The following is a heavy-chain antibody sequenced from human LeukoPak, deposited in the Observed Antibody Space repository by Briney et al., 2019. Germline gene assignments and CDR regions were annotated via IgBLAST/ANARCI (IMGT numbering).Heavy chain of an antibody. CDR1: GYTFTGYY. D-gene: IGHD3-10*01. J-gene: IGHJ4*02. V-gene: IGHV1-2*02. Sequence: ASVKVSCKASGYTFTGYYMHWVRQAPGQGLEWMGWINPNSGGTNYAQKFQGRVTITADKSTSTAYMELSSLRSEDTAVYYCARGPPPNYYGSGSYLAYWGQGTLVTVSS. CDR3: ARGPPPNYYGSGSYLAY. CDR2: INPNSGGT.